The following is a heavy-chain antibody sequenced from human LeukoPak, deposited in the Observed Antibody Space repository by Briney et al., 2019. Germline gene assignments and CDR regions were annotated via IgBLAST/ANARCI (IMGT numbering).Heavy chain of an antibody. J-gene: IGHJ4*02. CDR2: IAGSGGNT. CDR3: AKSNARKPYGGPDY. CDR1: GFTFSDYG. D-gene: IGHD4-23*01. V-gene: IGHV3-23*01. Sequence: GGSLRLSCAGSGFTFSDYGMSWVRQAPGKGLEWVSTIAGSGGNTNYADSVKGRFTISRDNSKNTLYLQMNSLRAEDTAVYYCAKSNARKPYGGPDYWGQGTLVTVSS.